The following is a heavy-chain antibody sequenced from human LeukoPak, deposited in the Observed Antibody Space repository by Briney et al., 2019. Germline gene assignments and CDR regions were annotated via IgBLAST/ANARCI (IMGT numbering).Heavy chain of an antibody. CDR1: GFTFSGSA. J-gene: IGHJ6*03. Sequence: GGSLRLSCAASGFTFSGSAMHWVRQASGKGLEWDGRIRSKANSYATAYAASVKGRFTISRDDSKNTAYLQMNSLKTEDTAVYYCTRPAYCGGDCPRASYYYYMDVWGKGTTVTVSS. CDR2: IRSKANSYAT. CDR3: TRPAYCGGDCPRASYYYYMDV. V-gene: IGHV3-73*01. D-gene: IGHD2-21*02.